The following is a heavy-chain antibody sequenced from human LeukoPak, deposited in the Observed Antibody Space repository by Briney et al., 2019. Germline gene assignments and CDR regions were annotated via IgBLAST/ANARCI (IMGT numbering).Heavy chain of an antibody. CDR3: ARGRIRADY. V-gene: IGHV3-64*01. CDR1: GFTFSSYA. J-gene: IGHJ4*02. CDR2: ISSNGGST. Sequence: GGSLRLSCAASGFTFSSYAMHLVRQAPGKGLEYVSAISSNGGSTYYANSVKGRFTISRDNSKNTLYLQMGSLRAEDMAVYYCARGRIRADYWGQGTLVTVSS.